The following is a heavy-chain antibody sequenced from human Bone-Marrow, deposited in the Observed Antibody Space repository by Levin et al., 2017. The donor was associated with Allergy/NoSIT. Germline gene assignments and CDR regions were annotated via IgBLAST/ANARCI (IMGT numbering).Heavy chain of an antibody. CDR2: IKSKTDGEIT. CDR1: GLRFSSTW. Sequence: SGGSLRLSCAVSGLRFSSTWMAWVRQAPGKGLEWVGRIKSKTDGEITDYIAPVRGRFSFTRDDSKNTVDLQMNSLQIEDTGVYYCTTTSYDGFLDYWGQGALVTVSS. J-gene: IGHJ4*02. D-gene: IGHD3-10*01. CDR3: TTTSYDGFLDY. V-gene: IGHV3-15*01.